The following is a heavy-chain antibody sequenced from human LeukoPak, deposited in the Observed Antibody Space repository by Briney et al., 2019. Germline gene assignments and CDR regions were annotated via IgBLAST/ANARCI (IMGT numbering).Heavy chain of an antibody. CDR1: GFTFSSYA. CDR2: ISGSGGST. Sequence: GGSLRLSCAASGFTFSSYAMSWVRQAPGKGLEWVSAISGSGGSTYYADSVKGRFTISRDNFKNTLYLQMNSLRAEDTAVYYCAKDGDSSGWLIDYWGQGPLVTVSS. J-gene: IGHJ4*02. V-gene: IGHV3-23*01. D-gene: IGHD6-19*01. CDR3: AKDGDSSGWLIDY.